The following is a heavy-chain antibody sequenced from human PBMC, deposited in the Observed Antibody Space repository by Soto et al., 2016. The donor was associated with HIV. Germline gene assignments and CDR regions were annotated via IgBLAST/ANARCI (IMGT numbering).Heavy chain of an antibody. V-gene: IGHV3-15*01. CDR1: GFTFKNAW. CDR3: VKGSVYNVRGHFDS. Sequence: EVQLVESGGDLVKPGGSLRLSCAASGFTFKNAWMNWVRQAPGKGLEWVGRIKREADGGTADYAAPVKGRFSISSDESKNTLYLQMSRLKLEDTAVYYCVKGSVYNVRGHFDSWGLGTLVTVSS. D-gene: IGHD3-10*02. J-gene: IGHJ4*02. CDR2: IKREADGGTA.